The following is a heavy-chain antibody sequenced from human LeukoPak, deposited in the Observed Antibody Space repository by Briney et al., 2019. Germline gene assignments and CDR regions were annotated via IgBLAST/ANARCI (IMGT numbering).Heavy chain of an antibody. CDR2: IYYSGST. V-gene: IGHV4-59*08. CDR1: GGSISSYY. CDR3: ARRPGGYWYFDL. J-gene: IGHJ2*01. Sequence: SETLSLTCTVSGGSISSYYWSWIRQPPGKGLEWIGYIYYSGSTNYNPSLKSRVTISVDTSKNQFSLKLSSVTAADTAVYYCARRPGGYWYFDLWGRGTLVTVSS. D-gene: IGHD3-16*01.